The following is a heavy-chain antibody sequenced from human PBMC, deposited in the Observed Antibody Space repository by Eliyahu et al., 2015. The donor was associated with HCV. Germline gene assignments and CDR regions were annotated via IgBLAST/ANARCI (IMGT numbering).Heavy chain of an antibody. CDR2: LYYSWST. V-gene: IGHV4-31*03. CDR1: GGSISSGGYY. Sequence: QVQLQESGPGLVKPSQTLSLTCTVSGGSISSGGYYWSWIRQHPGKGLEWIGYLYYSWSTYYNPSLKSRVTISVDTSKNQFSLKLSSVTAADTAVYYCAGYCSSTSCYRNWFDPWGQGTLVTVSS. D-gene: IGHD2-2*02. J-gene: IGHJ5*02. CDR3: AGYCSSTSCYRNWFDP.